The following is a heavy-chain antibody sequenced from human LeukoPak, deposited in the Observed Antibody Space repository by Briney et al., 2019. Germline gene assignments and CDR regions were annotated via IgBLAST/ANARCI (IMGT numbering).Heavy chain of an antibody. V-gene: IGHV1-2*06. CDR3: AREDYGDYARAYYYYYYMDV. J-gene: IGHJ6*03. Sequence: GASVKVSCKASGYTFTGYYMHWVRQAPGQGLEWMGRINPNSGGTNYAQKFQGRVTMTRDTSISTAYMELSRLRSDDTAVYYCAREDYGDYARAYYYYYYMDVWGKGTTVTVSS. CDR2: INPNSGGT. CDR1: GYTFTGYY. D-gene: IGHD4-17*01.